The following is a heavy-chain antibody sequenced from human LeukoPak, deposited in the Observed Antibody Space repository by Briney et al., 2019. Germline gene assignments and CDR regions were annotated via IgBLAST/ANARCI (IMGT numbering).Heavy chain of an antibody. CDR3: ATDLRRGNYEWLVLR. Sequence: ASVKVSFKVSGSTLTELSMHWVRQAPGKGLAWMGGFDPEDGETIYSQKFQGRVTMTEDTSTDTAYMELSSLRSEDTAVYYCATDLRRGNYEWLVLRWGQGTLVTVSS. V-gene: IGHV1-24*01. CDR2: FDPEDGET. J-gene: IGHJ4*02. D-gene: IGHD6-19*01. CDR1: GSTLTELS.